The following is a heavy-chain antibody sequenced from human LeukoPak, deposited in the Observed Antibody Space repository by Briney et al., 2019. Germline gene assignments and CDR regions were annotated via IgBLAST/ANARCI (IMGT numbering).Heavy chain of an antibody. V-gene: IGHV1-69*13. CDR1: GYTFTSYG. Sequence: ASVKVSCKASGYTFTSYGISWVRQAPGQGLEWMGGIIPIFGTANYAQKFQGRVTITADESTSTAYMELSSLRSEDTAVYYCARVGGDYSYYYMDVWGKGTTVTISS. D-gene: IGHD2-15*01. CDR3: ARVGGDYSYYYMDV. CDR2: IIPIFGTA. J-gene: IGHJ6*03.